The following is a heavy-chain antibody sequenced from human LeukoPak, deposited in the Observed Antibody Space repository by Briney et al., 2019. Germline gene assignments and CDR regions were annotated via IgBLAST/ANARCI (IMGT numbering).Heavy chain of an antibody. CDR2: ITPFFGVA. V-gene: IGHV1-69*04. J-gene: IGHJ6*02. CDR3: ARDTNEEYSSSSDGLAV. CDR1: GGNFGNYV. D-gene: IGHD6-6*01. Sequence: SVKVSCKASGGNFGNYVIHWVRQAPGQGLEWMGRITPFFGVANYAQTFQDRVTFTADKITNTAYMQISSLKSEDTAVYFCARDTNEEYSSSSDGLAVWGQGTTVTDSS.